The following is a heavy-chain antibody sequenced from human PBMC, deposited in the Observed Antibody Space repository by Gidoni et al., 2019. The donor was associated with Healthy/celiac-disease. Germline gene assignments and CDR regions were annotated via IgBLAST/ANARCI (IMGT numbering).Heavy chain of an antibody. D-gene: IGHD2-15*01. CDR3: SSGPTYSVY. Sequence: QVQRGQSGAEGRQTGSWVKVSCEVSVCTSSTYATRWVRQAPGQWLEWRGGFSPISGTANYAQKSQGRVTITADEAPSTAYVALSSLRSEATAVYYCSSGPTYSVYWGQGTLVTVSS. V-gene: IGHV1-69*01. J-gene: IGHJ4*02. CDR1: VCTSSTYA. CDR2: FSPISGTA.